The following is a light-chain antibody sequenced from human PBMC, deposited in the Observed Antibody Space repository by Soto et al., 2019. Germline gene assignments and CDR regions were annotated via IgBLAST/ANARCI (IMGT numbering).Light chain of an antibody. V-gene: IGLV2-23*02. J-gene: IGLJ1*01. CDR3: CSFADFTYV. CDR2: EVT. CDR1: SSDIGSYDL. Sequence: QSALTQPASVSGSPGQSITISCTGTSSDIGSYDLVSWYQQHPGTAPKLIIYEVTKRPSGVSTRFSSSKSGNTASLTISGLQAVDEADYYCCSFADFTYVFGTGTKVTVL.